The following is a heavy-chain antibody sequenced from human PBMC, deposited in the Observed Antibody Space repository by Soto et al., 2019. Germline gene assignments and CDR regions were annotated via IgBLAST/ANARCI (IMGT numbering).Heavy chain of an antibody. J-gene: IGHJ4*02. CDR1: GYTFTSYG. Sequence: ASVKVSCKASGYTFTSYGISWVRQAPGQGLEWMGWISAYNGNTNYAQKLQGRVTMTTDTSTSTAYMELRSLRSDDTAVYYFAREWGGDGYNYGYFDYWGQGTLVTVSS. D-gene: IGHD5-12*01. CDR3: AREWGGDGYNYGYFDY. CDR2: ISAYNGNT. V-gene: IGHV1-18*01.